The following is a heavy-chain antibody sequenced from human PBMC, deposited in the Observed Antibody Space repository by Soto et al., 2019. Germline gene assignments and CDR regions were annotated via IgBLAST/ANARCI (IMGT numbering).Heavy chain of an antibody. CDR3: ARPANTVADHFDL. D-gene: IGHD4-17*01. J-gene: IGHJ4*02. CDR2: IHPSDSDT. CDR1: GYTFTIYW. Sequence: GESLKISCQVSGYTFTIYWIGWVRQMPGKGLEWMGIIHPSDSDTRYSPSFQGQVTISADQSINTAYLQWDSLKASDTAIYYCARPANTVADHFDLWGQGTPATVSS. V-gene: IGHV5-51*01.